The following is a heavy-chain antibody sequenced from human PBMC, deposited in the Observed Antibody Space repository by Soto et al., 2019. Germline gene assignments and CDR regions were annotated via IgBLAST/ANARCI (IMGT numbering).Heavy chain of an antibody. D-gene: IGHD3-16*01. J-gene: IGHJ4*02. Sequence: EVHLLESGGGLVQTGGSLRLSCAASGFTFSYYAMNWVRQAPGKGLEWVAHVSATGATTHYADSVNGRFTISRDNSKNTLFLQMSSLRAEDTALYYCARDPDAYLSLWGYDYWGQGTLVTASS. CDR1: GFTFSYYA. V-gene: IGHV3-23*01. CDR3: ARDPDAYLSLWGYDY. CDR2: VSATGATT.